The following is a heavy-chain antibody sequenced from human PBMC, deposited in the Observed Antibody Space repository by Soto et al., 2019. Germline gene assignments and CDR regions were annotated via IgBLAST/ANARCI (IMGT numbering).Heavy chain of an antibody. CDR3: AISGKTVERVV. D-gene: IGHD3-10*01. Sequence: SLTQSVICTVSGAFVSGSLWSWIRQPPGKGLEYIGFMHSTGTSNYNSSLKSRVSVSVDTSKNQISLNLKSVTAEDTAVYYCAISGKTVERVVWVRGILVTVSS. J-gene: IGHJ4*02. CDR2: MHSTGTS. CDR1: GAFVSGSL. V-gene: IGHV4-59*02.